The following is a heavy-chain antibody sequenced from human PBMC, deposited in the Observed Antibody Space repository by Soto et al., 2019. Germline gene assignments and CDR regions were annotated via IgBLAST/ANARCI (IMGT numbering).Heavy chain of an antibody. Sequence: GDSLKITCLASGYSFTTYWIAWVRQTPGRGLEWMGIIYPGDSEIKYSPSFDGQVTFSVDKSTSTAYLQWIGLKTPDTGMYFCARSPAVNSMVPFDVWGQGSLVSVS. V-gene: IGHV5-51*01. D-gene: IGHD3-10*01. CDR1: GYSFTTYW. CDR3: ARSPAVNSMVPFDV. J-gene: IGHJ4*02. CDR2: IYPGDSEI.